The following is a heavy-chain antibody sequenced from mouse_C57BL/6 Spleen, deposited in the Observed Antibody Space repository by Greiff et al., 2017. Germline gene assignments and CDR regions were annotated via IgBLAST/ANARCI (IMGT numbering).Heavy chain of an antibody. CDR3: TRDSSGYLAWFAY. CDR1: GYTFTDYE. J-gene: IGHJ3*01. Sequence: QVHVKQSGAELVRPGASVTLSCKASGYTFTDYEMHWVKQTPVHGLEWIGAIDPETGGTAYNQKFKGKAILTADKSSSTAYMELRSLTSEDSAVYYCTRDSSGYLAWFAYWGQGTLVTVSA. CDR2: IDPETGGT. D-gene: IGHD3-2*02. V-gene: IGHV1-15*01.